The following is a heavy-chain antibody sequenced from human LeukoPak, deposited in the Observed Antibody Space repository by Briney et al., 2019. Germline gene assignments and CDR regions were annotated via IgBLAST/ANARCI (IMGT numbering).Heavy chain of an antibody. J-gene: IGHJ4*02. CDR3: ARFVDTEYFDY. V-gene: IGHV3-7*01. D-gene: IGHD5-18*01. CDR1: GCSFINYW. CDR2: IKQDGSEK. Sequence: GGSLTLSCVASGCSFINYWLSWVGQAAGKGPERVANIKQDGSEKYYVDFVKGRFTISRDNAKNSLYLQMNSLRAEDTAVYYCARFVDTEYFDYWGQGTLVTVSS.